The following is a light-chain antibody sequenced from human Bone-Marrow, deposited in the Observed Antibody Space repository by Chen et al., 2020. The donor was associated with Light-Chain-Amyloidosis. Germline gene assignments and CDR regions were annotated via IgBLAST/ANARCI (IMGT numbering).Light chain of an antibody. CDR3: SSYTITNTLV. J-gene: IGLJ1*01. Sequence: QSALTQPAPVSGAPGQSITISCTGTSSDVGGDNHVSWYQQHPDKAPKLMIYEVTNRPSWVPDRFSGSKSANTASLTISGLQTEDEADYFCSSYTITNTLVFGSGTRVTVL. V-gene: IGLV2-14*01. CDR1: SSDVGGDNH. CDR2: EVT.